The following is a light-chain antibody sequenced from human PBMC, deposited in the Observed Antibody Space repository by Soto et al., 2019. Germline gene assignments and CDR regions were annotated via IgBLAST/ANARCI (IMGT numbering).Light chain of an antibody. Sequence: IVSTQSPTTLSLSPSQSATVSCRASQSVSSYLAWYQQKPGQAPRLLIYDASNRATGIPARFSGSGSGTDFTLTISSLEPEDFAVYYCQQYNNWPQSFGQGTKVDIK. CDR3: QQYNNWPQS. CDR2: DAS. J-gene: IGKJ1*01. V-gene: IGKV3-11*01. CDR1: QSVSSY.